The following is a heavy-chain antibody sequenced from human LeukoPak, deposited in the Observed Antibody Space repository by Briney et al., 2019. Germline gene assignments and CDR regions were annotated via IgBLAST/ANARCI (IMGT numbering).Heavy chain of an antibody. Sequence: GASVKVSCKASGYTFTGNYIHWVRQAPGQGLEWMGWINPNSGGTNYVQKFQGRVTMTRDTSISTAYMELNSLRSEDTAVYYCARGGGVYSSGWYGEYYFDYWGQGTLVTVSS. CDR1: GYTFTGNY. D-gene: IGHD6-19*01. CDR3: ARGGGVYSSGWYGEYYFDY. V-gene: IGHV1-2*02. J-gene: IGHJ4*02. CDR2: INPNSGGT.